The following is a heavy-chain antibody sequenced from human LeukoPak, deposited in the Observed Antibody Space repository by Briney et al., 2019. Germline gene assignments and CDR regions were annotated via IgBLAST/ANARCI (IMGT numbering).Heavy chain of an antibody. J-gene: IGHJ4*02. CDR3: ARASYSSGWYDRGGFDY. Sequence: SVTVSCKASGGTFSSYAISWVRQAPGQGLEWMGGIIPIFGTANYAQKFQGRVTITTDESTSTAYMELSSLRSEDTAVYYCARASYSSGWYDRGGFDYWGQGTLVTVSS. CDR1: GGTFSSYA. CDR2: IIPIFGTA. V-gene: IGHV1-69*05. D-gene: IGHD6-19*01.